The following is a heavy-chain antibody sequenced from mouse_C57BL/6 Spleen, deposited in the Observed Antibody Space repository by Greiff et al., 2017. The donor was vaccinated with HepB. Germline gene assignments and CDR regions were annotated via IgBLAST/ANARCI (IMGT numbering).Heavy chain of an antibody. J-gene: IGHJ1*03. CDR1: GFTFTDYY. Sequence: EVKLVESGGGLVQPGGSLSLSCAASGFTFTDYYMSWVRQPPGKALEWLGFIRNKANGYTKEYSVSVKGRFTIARDNAHSFLYLRMNTLRAEDSATYYCSSGDGYNYWYFDVWGTGTTVTVSS. CDR2: IRNKANGYTK. V-gene: IGHV7-3*01. D-gene: IGHD2-3*01. CDR3: SSGDGYNYWYFDV.